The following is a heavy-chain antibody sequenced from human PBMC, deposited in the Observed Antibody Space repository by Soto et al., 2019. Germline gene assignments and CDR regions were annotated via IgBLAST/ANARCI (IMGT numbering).Heavy chain of an antibody. CDR3: ARGRYYHDSSGYDX. V-gene: IGHV4-59*01. CDR2: IYYSGST. J-gene: IGHJ4*02. D-gene: IGHD3-22*01. CDR1: GGSISGYY. Sequence: PSETLSLTCTVSGGSISGYYWSWIRQPPGKGLEWIVYIYYSGSTNYKPPLKSRVTISVDTSKKQFYLKLSSVTAAGTAVYYCARGRYYHDSSGYDXWGQGTLVTVSX.